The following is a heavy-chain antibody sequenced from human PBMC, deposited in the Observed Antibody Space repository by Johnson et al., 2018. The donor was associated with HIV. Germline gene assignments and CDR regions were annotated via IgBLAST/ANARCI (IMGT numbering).Heavy chain of an antibody. Sequence: MQLVESGGGLVQPGGSLRLSCAASGFTVSSNYMSWVRQAPGKGLEWVSVLYSGVRTYYADSVKGRCTISRDNSKNTLYLQMNSLRAEYTAVYYCARDGGSTRGDAFDIWGQGTMVTVSS. CDR2: LYSGVRT. CDR1: GFTVSSNY. CDR3: ARDGGSTRGDAFDI. D-gene: IGHD1-26*01. J-gene: IGHJ3*02. V-gene: IGHV3-66*02.